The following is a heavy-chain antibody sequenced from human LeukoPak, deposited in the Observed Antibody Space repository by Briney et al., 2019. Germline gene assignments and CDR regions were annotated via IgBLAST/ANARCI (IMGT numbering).Heavy chain of an antibody. J-gene: IGHJ4*02. CDR3: ARVGPYFDY. V-gene: IGHV4-59*11. CDR2: IYYSGST. Sequence: SETLSLTCTVSGGSISSHYWSWIRQSPGKGLEWIGYIYYSGSTNYNPSLKSRVTISVDTSKNQFSLKLSSVTAADTAVYYCARVGPYFDYWGQGTLVTVSS. CDR1: GGSISSHY.